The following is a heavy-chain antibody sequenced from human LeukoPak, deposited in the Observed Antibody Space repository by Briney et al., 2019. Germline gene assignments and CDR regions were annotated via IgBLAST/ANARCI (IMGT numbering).Heavy chain of an antibody. CDR3: ARHGRTGEWSIDT. V-gene: IGHV5-51*01. J-gene: IGHJ5*02. CDR1: GYSCTNYW. D-gene: IGHD3-3*01. Sequence: PGESLKISCKRSGYSCTNYWSGCGRQMPGKSQEWMGIIFPGDSDSKYSPSFQGQVTFSADKSIGTAFLQWSSLKASDTAMYYCARHGRTGEWSIDTWGQGTLVTVSS. CDR2: IFPGDSDS.